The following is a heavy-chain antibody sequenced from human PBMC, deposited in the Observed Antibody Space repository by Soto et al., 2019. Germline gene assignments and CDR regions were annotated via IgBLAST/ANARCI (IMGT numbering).Heavy chain of an antibody. D-gene: IGHD4-4*01. Sequence: ASVKVSCKASGYTFTSYYIHWLRQAPGQGLEWMGIIHPSGGSTSYAQQFQGRVTMTRDTSTSTVCMELSSLRSEDTAMYYCARGSNQPAFDYWGQGTLVTVSS. CDR1: GYTFTSYY. V-gene: IGHV1-46*01. J-gene: IGHJ4*02. CDR2: IHPSGGST. CDR3: ARGSNQPAFDY.